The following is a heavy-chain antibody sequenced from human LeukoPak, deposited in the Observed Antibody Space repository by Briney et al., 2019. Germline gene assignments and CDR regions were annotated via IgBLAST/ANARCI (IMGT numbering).Heavy chain of an antibody. Sequence: GGSLRLSCAASGFIFSNTWMSWVRQAPGKGLEWVGRIKKKADGGTTDYAAPVKGRFTISRDDSKNTLYLQMSSLKTEDTAVYYCAKGGGPRPLEYFQHWGQGTLVTVSS. D-gene: IGHD6-6*01. CDR3: AKGGGPRPLEYFQH. J-gene: IGHJ1*01. CDR1: GFIFSNTW. V-gene: IGHV3-15*01. CDR2: IKKKADGGTT.